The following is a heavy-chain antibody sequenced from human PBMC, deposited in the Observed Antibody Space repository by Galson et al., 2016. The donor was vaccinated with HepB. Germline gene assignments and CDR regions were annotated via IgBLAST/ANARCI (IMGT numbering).Heavy chain of an antibody. D-gene: IGHD2-15*01. CDR1: GFTFSSYG. CDR2: ISYDGSNK. V-gene: IGHV3-30*18. J-gene: IGHJ4*02. CDR3: AKVGDSGGIDY. Sequence: SLRLSCAASGFTFSSYGMHWVRQAPGKGLEWVAVISYDGSNKYYADSVKGRFTISRDNSKNTLYLQMNSLRAEDTAVYYCAKVGDSGGIDYWGQGTLVTVSS.